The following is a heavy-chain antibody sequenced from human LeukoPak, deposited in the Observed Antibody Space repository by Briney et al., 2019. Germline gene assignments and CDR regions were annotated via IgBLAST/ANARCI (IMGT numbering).Heavy chain of an antibody. CDR2: IYHSGST. V-gene: IGHV4-38-2*02. CDR1: GYSISSDYY. CDR3: AALYCGGGSRVWFDP. J-gene: IGHJ5*02. Sequence: SETLSLTCTVSGYSISSDYYWGWIRQPPGKGLEWIGTIYHSGSTYYNPSLKSRVTISVDTSKNQFSLRLSSVTAADTAVYYCAALYCGGGSRVWFDPWGQGTLVTVSS. D-gene: IGHD2-15*01.